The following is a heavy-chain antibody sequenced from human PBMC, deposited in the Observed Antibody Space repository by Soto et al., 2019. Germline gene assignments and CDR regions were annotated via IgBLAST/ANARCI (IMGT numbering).Heavy chain of an antibody. D-gene: IGHD6-19*01. V-gene: IGHV3-49*04. CDR3: TRARLDSGWYDY. J-gene: IGHJ4*02. CDR2: IRSKAYGGTT. CDR1: GFTFGDYA. Sequence: GGSLRLSCTASGFTFGDYAMSWVRQAPGKGLEWVGFIRSKAYGGTTEYAASVKGRFTISRDDSKSIAYLQMNSLKTEATAVYYCTRARLDSGWYDYWGQGTLVTVSS.